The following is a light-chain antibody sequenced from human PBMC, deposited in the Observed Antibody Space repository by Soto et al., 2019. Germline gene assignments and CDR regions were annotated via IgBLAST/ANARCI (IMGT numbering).Light chain of an antibody. V-gene: IGLV2-23*01. J-gene: IGLJ2*01. CDR1: SSDVGSYNL. CDR3: CSYADSSTTVV. CDR2: EGI. Sequence: QSALTQPASVSGSPGQSITISCTRTSSDVGSYNLVSWYQQYPGKAPKLMIYEGIKRPAGVSNRFSGSRSGNTASLTISGLQAEDEADYYCCSYADSSTTVVFGGGTKLTVL.